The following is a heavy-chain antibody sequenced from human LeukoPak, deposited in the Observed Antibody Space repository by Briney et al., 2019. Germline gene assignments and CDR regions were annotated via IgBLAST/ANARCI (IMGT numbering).Heavy chain of an antibody. J-gene: IGHJ4*02. V-gene: IGHV3-48*02. Sequence: PGGSLRLSCAASGFTFSSYSMNWVRQAPGKGLEWVSYISSSSTIYYADSVKGRFTISRDNAKNSLYLQMNSLRDEDTAVYYCARDRSSPYCSSTSCSDDYWGQGTLVTVSS. D-gene: IGHD2-2*01. CDR2: ISSSSTI. CDR3: ARDRSSPYCSSTSCSDDY. CDR1: GFTFSSYS.